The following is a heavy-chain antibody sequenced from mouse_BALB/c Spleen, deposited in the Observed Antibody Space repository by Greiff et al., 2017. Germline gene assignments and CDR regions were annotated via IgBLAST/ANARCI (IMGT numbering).Heavy chain of an antibody. CDR2: INPSTGYT. CDR3: AREGKGCSMDY. CDR1: GYTFTSYW. J-gene: IGHJ4*01. V-gene: IGHV1-7*01. Sequence: QVQLQQSGAELAKPGASVKMSCKASGYTFTSYWMHWVKQRPGQGLEWIGYINPSTGYTEYNQKFKDKATLTADKSSSTDYMQLSSLTSEDSAVYYCAREGKGCSMDYWGQGTTVTVSS.